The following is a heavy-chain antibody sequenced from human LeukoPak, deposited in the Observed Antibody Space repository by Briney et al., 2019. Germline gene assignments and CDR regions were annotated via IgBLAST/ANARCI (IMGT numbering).Heavy chain of an antibody. Sequence: GGSLRLSCAASGFTFSSYSMNWVRQAPGKGLEWVSYISSSSSTIYYADSVEGRFTISRDNAKNSLCLQMNSLRDEDTAVYYCARAGGSGSYYKGVYFDYWGQGTLVTVSS. CDR2: ISSSSSTI. CDR3: ARAGGSGSYYKGVYFDY. V-gene: IGHV3-48*02. J-gene: IGHJ4*02. D-gene: IGHD3-10*01. CDR1: GFTFSSYS.